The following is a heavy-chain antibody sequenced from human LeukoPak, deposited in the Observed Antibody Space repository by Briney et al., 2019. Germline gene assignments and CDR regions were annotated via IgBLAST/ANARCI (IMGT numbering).Heavy chain of an antibody. V-gene: IGHV3-23*01. D-gene: IGHD5-24*01. J-gene: IGHJ4*02. CDR3: AKDPREGWLQSPY. CDR2: ISDSGGST. Sequence: PGGSLRLSCAASGFTFSSYGMSWVRQAPGKGLEWVSGISDSGGSTYYADSVKGRFTISRDNSKNTLYLQMNSLTAEDTAVYYCAKDPREGWLQSPYWGQGTLVTVSS. CDR1: GFTFSSYG.